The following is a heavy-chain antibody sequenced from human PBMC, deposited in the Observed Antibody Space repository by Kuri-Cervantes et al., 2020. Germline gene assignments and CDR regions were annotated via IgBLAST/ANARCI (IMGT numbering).Heavy chain of an antibody. CDR1: GGSISSYY. Sequence: SETLSLTCPVSGGSISSYYWSWIRQPPGKGLEWIGYIYYSGSTYYNPSLKSRVTISVDTSKNQFSLKLSSVTAADTAVYYCARGITMVRGRPPRFDYWGQGTLVTVSS. CDR2: IYYSGST. CDR3: ARGITMVRGRPPRFDY. D-gene: IGHD3-10*01. V-gene: IGHV4-59*01. J-gene: IGHJ4*02.